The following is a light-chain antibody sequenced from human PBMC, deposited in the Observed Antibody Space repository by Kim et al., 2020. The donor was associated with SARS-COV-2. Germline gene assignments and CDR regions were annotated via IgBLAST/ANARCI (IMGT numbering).Light chain of an antibody. J-gene: IGKJ1*01. CDR3: HQYGNSPRT. V-gene: IGKV3-15*01. CDR1: QSISSN. CDR2: DAS. Sequence: EIVMTQSPATLSLSPGDRVTLTCRASQSISSNLSWYQQKPGQAPRLLIYDASTRATATPARFSGSGSGTDFTLTVSSLQSEDFAVYSCHQYGNSPRTFGRGTKVDIK.